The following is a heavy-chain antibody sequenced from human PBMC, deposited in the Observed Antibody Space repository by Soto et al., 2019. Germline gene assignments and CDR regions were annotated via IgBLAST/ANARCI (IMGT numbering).Heavy chain of an antibody. CDR2: IGSAGDT. CDR3: GRKGSGSYFHGKDV. D-gene: IGHD3-10*01. CDR1: GFTFSSYD. J-gene: IGHJ6*02. V-gene: IGHV3-13*01. Sequence: PGGSLRLSCAASGFTFSSYDMHWVRQATGKGLEWVSAIGSAGDTYYPGSVKGRFTISRENAKNSLYLQMNSLRAGDTAVYYYGRKGSGSYFHGKDVWGQGTTVTVSS.